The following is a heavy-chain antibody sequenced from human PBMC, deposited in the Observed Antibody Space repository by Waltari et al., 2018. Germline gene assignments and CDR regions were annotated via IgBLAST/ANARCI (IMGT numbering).Heavy chain of an antibody. J-gene: IGHJ4*02. CDR3: ATNRGYYALDY. Sequence: EMQLVESGGGLVQPGGSLRLSCTASGFTFGVYWMTWVRQAPGKGVDGGATISPEGRSKTDVDSVRGRFTVSRDNTKNSLYLQMNSLRLEDSALYYCATNRGYYALDYWAQGTLVTVSS. CDR2: ISPEGRSK. D-gene: IGHD1-26*01. V-gene: IGHV3-7*02. CDR1: GFTFGVYW.